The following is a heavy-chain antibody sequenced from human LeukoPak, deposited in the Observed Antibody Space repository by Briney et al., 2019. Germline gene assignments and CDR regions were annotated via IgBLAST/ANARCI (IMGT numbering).Heavy chain of an antibody. CDR2: IRYDGRNK. CDR1: GFAFGSYG. CDR3: AKNLVSYSGSYYFDY. D-gene: IGHD1-26*01. Sequence: PGGSLRLSCAASGFAFGSYGMHWVRQAPGKGLEWVAFIRYDGRNKYYADSVQGRFTISRDNSKNTLYLQMNSLRTEDTALYYCAKNLVSYSGSYYFDYWGQGTQVTVSS. V-gene: IGHV3-30*02. J-gene: IGHJ4*02.